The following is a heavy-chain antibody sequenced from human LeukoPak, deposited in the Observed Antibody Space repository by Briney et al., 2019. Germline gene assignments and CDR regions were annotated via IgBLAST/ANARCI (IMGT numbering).Heavy chain of an antibody. J-gene: IGHJ4*02. Sequence: SETLSLTCTVSGGSISSGDYYWSWIRQPPGKGLEWIGYIYYSGSTYYNPSLKSRVAISVDTSKNQFFLKLSSVTAADTAEYYCARVPSSMVRGLDYWGQGTLVTVSS. D-gene: IGHD3-10*01. CDR3: ARVPSSMVRGLDY. V-gene: IGHV4-30-4*01. CDR2: IYYSGST. CDR1: GGSISSGDYY.